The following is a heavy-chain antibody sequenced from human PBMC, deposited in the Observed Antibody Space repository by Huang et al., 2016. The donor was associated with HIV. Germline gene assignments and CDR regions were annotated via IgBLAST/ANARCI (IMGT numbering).Heavy chain of an antibody. J-gene: IGHJ5*02. V-gene: IGHV1-2*07. CDR2: VNPKSCAT. D-gene: IGHD3-10*01. Sequence: QVQLVQSGAEVKKPGASVKVSCRTSGYIFTDYYIHWGLQAPGQELGGMGWVNPKSCATEQAHGGQGRLHMTTDTSTRAVYMELANLRSDDTAVYYCARAVVRGLSIRFDPWGQGTLVTVSS. CDR3: ARAVVRGLSIRFDP. CDR1: GYIFTDYY.